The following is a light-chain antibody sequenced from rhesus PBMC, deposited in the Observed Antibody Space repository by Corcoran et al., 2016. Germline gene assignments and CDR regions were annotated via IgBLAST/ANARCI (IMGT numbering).Light chain of an antibody. Sequence: DIQMTQSPSSLSASVGDTVTITCRASQDISHWLAWYQQSPGKAPKLLIYKASRLQSGVPSRFTGSGSGTDFTLTISSLQSEDFGTYYCQQFSIRPLTFGGGTKVEV. J-gene: IGKJ4*01. CDR3: QQFSIRPLT. CDR1: QDISHW. V-gene: IGKV1-22*01. CDR2: KAS.